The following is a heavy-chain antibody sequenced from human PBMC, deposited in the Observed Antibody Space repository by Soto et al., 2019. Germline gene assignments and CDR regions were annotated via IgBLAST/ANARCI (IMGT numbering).Heavy chain of an antibody. V-gene: IGHV3-30*03. CDR1: GFTFSSYG. D-gene: IGHD2-2*01. J-gene: IGHJ3*02. Sequence: GGSLRLSCAASGFTFSSYGMHWVRQAPGKGLEWVAVISYDGSNKYYADSVKGRFTISRDNSKNTLYLQMNSLRAEDTAVYYYVRDGIIKGWSSTIRDAGAFDIWGQGTMVTVSS. CDR2: ISYDGSNK. CDR3: VRDGIIKGWSSTIRDAGAFDI.